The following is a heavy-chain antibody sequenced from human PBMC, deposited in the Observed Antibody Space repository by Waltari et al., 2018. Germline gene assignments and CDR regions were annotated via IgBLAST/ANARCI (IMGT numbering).Heavy chain of an antibody. J-gene: IGHJ4*02. CDR3: ARGPNPPPDFDY. CDR2: IYYSGSP. CDR1: GGSISSGGYY. Sequence: QVQLQESGPGLVKPSQTLSLTCTVSGGSISSGGYYWSWIRQHPGKGLEWIGYIYYSGSPYYNPCLKKRVTIAGDTSKNQCALKLSSVTAADTAVYYWARGPNPPPDFDYWGQGTLVTVSS. V-gene: IGHV4-31*03.